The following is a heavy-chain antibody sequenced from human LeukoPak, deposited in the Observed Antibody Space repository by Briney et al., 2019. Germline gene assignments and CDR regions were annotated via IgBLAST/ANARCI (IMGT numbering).Heavy chain of an antibody. CDR3: AREARSGYERWIDY. CDR1: GGSISSYY. Sequence: SETLSLTSTVSGGSISSYYWSWIRQPPGKGLEWIGYIYYSGSTNYNPSLKSRVTISVDTSKNQFSLKLSSVTAADTAVYYCAREARSGYERWIDYWGQGTLVTVSS. V-gene: IGHV4-59*01. J-gene: IGHJ4*02. CDR2: IYYSGST. D-gene: IGHD5-12*01.